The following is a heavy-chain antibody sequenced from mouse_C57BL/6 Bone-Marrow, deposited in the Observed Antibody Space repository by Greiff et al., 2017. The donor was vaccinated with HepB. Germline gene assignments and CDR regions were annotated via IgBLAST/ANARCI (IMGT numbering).Heavy chain of an antibody. CDR3: ASGFSYYDYDVNAMDY. CDR2: IDPSDSYT. CDR1: GYTFTSYW. V-gene: IGHV1-69*01. J-gene: IGHJ4*01. Sequence: QVQLQQPGAELVMPGASVKLSCKASGYTFTSYWMHWVKQRPGQGLEWIGEIDPSDSYTNYNQKFKGKSTLTVDKSSSTAYMQLSSLTSEDSAVYYCASGFSYYDYDVNAMDYWGQGTSVTVSS. D-gene: IGHD2-4*01.